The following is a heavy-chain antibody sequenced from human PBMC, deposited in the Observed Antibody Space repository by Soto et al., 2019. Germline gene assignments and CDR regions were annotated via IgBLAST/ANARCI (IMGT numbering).Heavy chain of an antibody. Sequence: EVQLLESGGGLIQPGGSLRLSCEASGFTFSNYGMTWVRLAPGKGLEWVSTISGSGGRTFYADPVKGRFTISRDNSKNTLYLQMKSLRAEDTAVDYCAKEMIASTLADFFDSWGQGTLVTVSS. V-gene: IGHV3-23*01. J-gene: IGHJ4*02. CDR2: ISGSGGRT. CDR1: GFTFSNYG. CDR3: AKEMIASTLADFFDS. D-gene: IGHD2-21*01.